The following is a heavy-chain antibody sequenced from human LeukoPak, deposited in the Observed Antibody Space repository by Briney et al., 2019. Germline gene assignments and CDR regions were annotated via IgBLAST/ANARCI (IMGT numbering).Heavy chain of an antibody. V-gene: IGHV3-30*18. D-gene: IGHD6-19*01. J-gene: IGHJ4*02. Sequence: GRSLRLSCAASGFTISTYGMHWVRQAPGKGLEWVAVISYDGSNKYYADSVKGRFTISRDNSKNTLYLQMNSLRAEDTGVYYCAKDLSSGSRRAYWGQGTLVTVSS. CDR2: ISYDGSNK. CDR1: GFTISTYG. CDR3: AKDLSSGSRRAY.